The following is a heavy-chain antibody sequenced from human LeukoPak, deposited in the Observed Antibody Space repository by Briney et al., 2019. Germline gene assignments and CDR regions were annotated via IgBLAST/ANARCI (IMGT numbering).Heavy chain of an antibody. J-gene: IGHJ4*02. Sequence: SGGSLRLSCEASGFSFDDYAMHWVRQAPGKGLEWVSGISWNSGSIGYADSVKGRFTISRDNAKNSLYLQMNSLRAEDTALYYCAKENARYCSSTSCYTLDYWGQGTLVTVSS. D-gene: IGHD2-2*02. CDR2: ISWNSGSI. CDR1: GFSFDDYA. V-gene: IGHV3-9*01. CDR3: AKENARYCSSTSCYTLDY.